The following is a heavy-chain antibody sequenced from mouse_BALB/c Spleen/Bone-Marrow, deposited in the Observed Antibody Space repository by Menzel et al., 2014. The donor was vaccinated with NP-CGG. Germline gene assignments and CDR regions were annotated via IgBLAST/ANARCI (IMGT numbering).Heavy chain of an antibody. D-gene: IGHD2-1*01. CDR2: IAPGSGST. Sequence: DLVKPGASVKLSCKASGYTFTSYWINWIKQRPGQGLEWIGRIAPGSGSTYYNEMFNGKATLTVDTSSSTAYIQLSSLSSEDSAAYFCARFPIYYGNYGAMDYWGQGTSVTVSS. CDR3: ARFPIYYGNYGAMDY. CDR1: GYTFTSYW. J-gene: IGHJ4*01. V-gene: IGHV1S41*01.